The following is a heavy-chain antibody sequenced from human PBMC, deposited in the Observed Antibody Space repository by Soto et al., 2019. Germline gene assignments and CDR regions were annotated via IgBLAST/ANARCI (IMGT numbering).Heavy chain of an antibody. J-gene: IGHJ6*02. CDR2: ISSSSSTI. CDR3: ARDPPIVVVVAATPDIGMDV. CDR1: GFTFSSYS. V-gene: IGHV3-48*02. Sequence: GGSLRLSCAASGFTFSSYSMNWVRQAPGKGLEWVSYISSSSSTIYYADSVKGRFTISRDNAKNSLYLQMNSLRDEDTAVYYCARDPPIVVVVAATPDIGMDVWGQGTTVTVSS. D-gene: IGHD2-15*01.